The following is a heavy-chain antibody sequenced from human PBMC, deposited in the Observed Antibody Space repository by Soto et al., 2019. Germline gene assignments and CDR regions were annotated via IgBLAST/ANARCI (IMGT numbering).Heavy chain of an antibody. D-gene: IGHD5-18*01. CDR3: AQTVDTAANFQN. V-gene: IGHV1-46*01. Sequence: ASVQVSCKASEYTFTSHYMHWVRQAPGQGLAWMGVINPSGGSTRYAQKFQGRVTMTRDTSTSTVYMPLSSLRSEDTAGHYCAQTVDTAANFQNWGQGTLVTVSS. J-gene: IGHJ1*01. CDR2: INPSGGST. CDR1: EYTFTSHY.